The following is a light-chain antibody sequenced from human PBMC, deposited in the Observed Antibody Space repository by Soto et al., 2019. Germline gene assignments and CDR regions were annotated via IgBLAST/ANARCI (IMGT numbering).Light chain of an antibody. CDR3: LQYVSLPRT. J-gene: IGKJ4*02. CDR1: QDIGNG. V-gene: IGKV1-6*02. CDR2: AAS. Sequence: AIQMTQSPCSLACSVGDRLTITCRASQDIGNGLVWYQQKPGQAPKLLIYAASSLPSGVSSRFSGSGSGTEFTLTISSLEPEDFATYYCLQYVSLPRTFGRGTKVEIK.